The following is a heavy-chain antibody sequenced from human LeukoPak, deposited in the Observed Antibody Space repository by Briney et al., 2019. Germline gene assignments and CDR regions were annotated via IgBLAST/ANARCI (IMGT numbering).Heavy chain of an antibody. CDR1: GGTFISYA. D-gene: IGHD2-21*02. V-gene: IGHV1-69*05. CDR2: IIPIFGTA. CDR3: ARDSGYCGGDCYHYYYYYMDV. J-gene: IGHJ6*03. Sequence: ASVKVSCKASGGTFISYAISWVRQAPGQGLEWMGRIIPIFGTANYAQKFQGRVTITTDESTSTAYMELSSLRSEDTAVYYCARDSGYCGGDCYHYYYYYMDVWGKGTTVTVSS.